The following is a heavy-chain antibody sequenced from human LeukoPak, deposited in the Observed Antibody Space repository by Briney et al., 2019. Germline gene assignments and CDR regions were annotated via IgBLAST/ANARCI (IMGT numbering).Heavy chain of an antibody. CDR1: GYTFTSYD. CDR3: ARRPRFGRGFYRTPWFDL. Sequence: ASVKVSCKASGYTFTSYDINWVRQATGQGLEWMGWMNPNSGNTGYAQKFQGRVTITRNTSISTAYLELRRLRSEDQAVYYCARRPRFGRGFYRTPWFDLWGQGTVVTVSS. CDR2: MNPNSGNT. D-gene: IGHD3/OR15-3a*01. J-gene: IGHJ5*02. V-gene: IGHV1-8*03.